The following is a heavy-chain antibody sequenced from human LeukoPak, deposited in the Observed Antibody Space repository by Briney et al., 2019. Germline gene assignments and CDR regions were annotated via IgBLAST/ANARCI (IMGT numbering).Heavy chain of an antibody. Sequence: SETLSLTCPVSDKVITSNNWWSWVRPSPGKGREWIGKIFHSGTTRYKASLESRVTMLLDKSKNQFSLRLNSVTAADTAVYFCARLRLSGGSFSVGWFDPWGQGIQVTVSS. J-gene: IGHJ5*02. D-gene: IGHD1-26*01. CDR3: ARLRLSGGSFSVGWFDP. V-gene: IGHV4-4*02. CDR2: IFHSGTT. CDR1: DKVITSNNW.